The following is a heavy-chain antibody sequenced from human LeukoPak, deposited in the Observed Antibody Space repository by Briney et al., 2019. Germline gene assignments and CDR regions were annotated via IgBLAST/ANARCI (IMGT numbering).Heavy chain of an antibody. CDR1: GGTFSSYT. CDR3: ASPIAAAGYYYMDV. J-gene: IGHJ6*03. CDR2: IIPILGIA. Sequence: SVKVSCKASGGTFSSYTISRVRQAPGQGLEWMGRIIPILGIANYAQKFQGRVTITADKSTSTAYMELSSLRSEDTPVYYCASPIAAAGYYYMDVWGKGTTVTVSS. D-gene: IGHD6-13*01. V-gene: IGHV1-69*02.